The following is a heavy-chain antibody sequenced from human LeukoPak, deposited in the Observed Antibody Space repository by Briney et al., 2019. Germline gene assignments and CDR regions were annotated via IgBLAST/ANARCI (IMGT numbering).Heavy chain of an antibody. CDR2: IIVSGGNT. V-gene: IGHV3-23*01. D-gene: IGHD3-9*01. CDR1: GFTFSNYA. Sequence: PGVSLRLSCAASGFTFSNYAMSWVRQAPGKGLEWVSAIIVSGGNTYYADSVKGGFTISRDNSKNTVFLQMNSLRAEDTAVYYCAKWGDYDVLTGYYVSDYWGQGTLVTVSS. CDR3: AKWGDYDVLTGYYVSDY. J-gene: IGHJ4*02.